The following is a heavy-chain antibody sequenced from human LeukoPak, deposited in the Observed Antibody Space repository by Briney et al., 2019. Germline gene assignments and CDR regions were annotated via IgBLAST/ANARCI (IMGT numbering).Heavy chain of an antibody. J-gene: IGHJ4*02. CDR2: IHNSGST. CDR3: ARDYHGTNWYYFDY. V-gene: IGHV4-61*08. CDR1: GGFVSGGDSY. Sequence: SETLSVTCAASGGFVSGGDSYWTWVRQPRGEGLEWIGNIHNSGSTNYNPSLRSRVTISQDNSKNQFSLRLSSVTAPDTAVYYCARDYHGTNWYYFDYWGQGSLVAVSS. D-gene: IGHD1-1*01.